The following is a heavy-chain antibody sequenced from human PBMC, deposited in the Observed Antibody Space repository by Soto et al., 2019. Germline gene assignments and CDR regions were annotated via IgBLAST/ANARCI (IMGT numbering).Heavy chain of an antibody. Sequence: ASVKVSCKASGYTFTSYGISWVRQAPGQGLEWMGWISAYNGNTNYAQKLQGRVTMTTDTSTSTAYMGLRSLRSDDTAVYYCARRHYDILTGYTRSRYYYGMDVWGQGTTVTVSS. CDR3: ARRHYDILTGYTRSRYYYGMDV. CDR1: GYTFTSYG. J-gene: IGHJ6*02. V-gene: IGHV1-18*01. CDR2: ISAYNGNT. D-gene: IGHD3-9*01.